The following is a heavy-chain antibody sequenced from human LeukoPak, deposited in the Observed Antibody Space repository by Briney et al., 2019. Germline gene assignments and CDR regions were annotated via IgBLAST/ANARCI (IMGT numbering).Heavy chain of an antibody. J-gene: IGHJ4*02. CDR2: IYYSGST. D-gene: IGHD6-19*01. CDR3: ASRSGWSHY. CDR1: GGSISSSSYY. Sequence: NPSETLSLTCTVSGGSISSSSYYWGWIRQPPGKGLEWIGSIYYSGSTYYNPSLKSRVTISVDTSKNQFSLKLSSVTAADTAVYYCASRSGWSHYWGQGTLVTVSS. V-gene: IGHV4-39*01.